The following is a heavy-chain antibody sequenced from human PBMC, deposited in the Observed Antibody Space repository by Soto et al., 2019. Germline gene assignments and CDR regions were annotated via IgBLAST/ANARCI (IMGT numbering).Heavy chain of an antibody. J-gene: IGHJ4*02. CDR1: GYTFTSYA. CDR2: IIPIFGTA. Sequence: QVQLVQSGAEVKKPGASVKVSCKASGYTFTSYAMHWVRQAPGQRLEWMGGIIPIFGTANYAQKFQGRVTITADESTSTAYMELSSLRSEDTAVYYCARVLGRITGTTGAPVDYWGQGTLVTVSS. D-gene: IGHD1-7*01. CDR3: ARVLGRITGTTGAPVDY. V-gene: IGHV1-69*13.